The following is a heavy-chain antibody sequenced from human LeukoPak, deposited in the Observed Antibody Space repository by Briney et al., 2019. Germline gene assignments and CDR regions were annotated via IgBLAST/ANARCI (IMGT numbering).Heavy chain of an antibody. CDR1: GFTFSSYS. Sequence: GGSLRLSCAASGFTFSSYSMNWVRQAPGKGLGWVSHISSSSSSIYYADSVKGRFTISRDNAKNSLYLQMNSLRDEDTAVYYCARARIVGAEYYYFDYWGQGTLVTVSS. V-gene: IGHV3-48*02. CDR3: ARARIVGAEYYYFDY. CDR2: ISSSSSSI. D-gene: IGHD1-26*01. J-gene: IGHJ4*02.